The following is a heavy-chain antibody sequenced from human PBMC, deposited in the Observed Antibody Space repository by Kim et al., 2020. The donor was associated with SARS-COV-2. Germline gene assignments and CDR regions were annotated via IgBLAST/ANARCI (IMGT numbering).Heavy chain of an antibody. CDR2: ISYDGSNK. J-gene: IGHJ4*02. V-gene: IGHV3-30*04. D-gene: IGHD2-2*01. CDR3: ARDRSTHYFDY. CDR1: GFTFSSYA. Sequence: GGSLRLSCAASGFTFSSYAMHWVRQAPGKGLEWVAVISYDGSNKYYADSVKGRFTISRDNSKNTLYLQMNSLRAEDMAVYYCARDRSTHYFDYWGQGTLVTVSS.